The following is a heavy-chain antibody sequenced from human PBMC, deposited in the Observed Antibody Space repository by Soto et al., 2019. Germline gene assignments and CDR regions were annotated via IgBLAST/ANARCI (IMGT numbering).Heavy chain of an antibody. Sequence: QVQLVESGGGLVKPGGSLRLSCAASGFTFSDYYMSWILQAPGKGLEWVAYISSSSSYTNYADSVKGRCTSSRDNAKNSLYLQMNSLRAEDTAVYYCARDLGAANWFDPWGQGTLVTVSS. CDR3: ARDLGAANWFDP. J-gene: IGHJ5*02. CDR1: GFTFSDYY. CDR2: ISSSSSYT. V-gene: IGHV3-11*06.